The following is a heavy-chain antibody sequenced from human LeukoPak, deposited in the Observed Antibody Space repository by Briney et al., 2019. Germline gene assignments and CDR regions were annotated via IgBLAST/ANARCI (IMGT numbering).Heavy chain of an antibody. D-gene: IGHD6-13*01. V-gene: IGHV3-48*01. CDR2: ISSSSSTI. CDR3: ARAYSSSFGSNWFDP. Sequence: PGGSLRLSCAASGFTFSSYSMNWVRQAPGKGLEWVSNISSSSSTIYYADSVKGRFTISRDNAKNLLYLQMNSLRAEDTAVYYCARAYSSSFGSNWFDPWGQGTLVTVSS. J-gene: IGHJ5*02. CDR1: GFTFSSYS.